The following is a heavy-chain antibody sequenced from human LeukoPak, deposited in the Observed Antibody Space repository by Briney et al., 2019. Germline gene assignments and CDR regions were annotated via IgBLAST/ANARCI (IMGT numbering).Heavy chain of an antibody. CDR3: ARGVYYDFWSGQTEPYYFDY. CDR1: GNYW. Sequence: PGGSLRLSCAASGNYWMHWVRQAPGKGLVWVSHINSDGSWTSYADSVKGRFTISKDNAKNTVYLQMNSLRAEDTAVYYCARGVYYDFWSGQTEPYYFDYWGQGTLVTVSS. D-gene: IGHD3-3*01. CDR2: INSDGSWT. V-gene: IGHV3-74*01. J-gene: IGHJ4*02.